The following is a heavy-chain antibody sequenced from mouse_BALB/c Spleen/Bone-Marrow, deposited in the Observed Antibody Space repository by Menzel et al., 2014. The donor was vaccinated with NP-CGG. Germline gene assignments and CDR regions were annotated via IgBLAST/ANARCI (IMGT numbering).Heavy chain of an antibody. J-gene: IGHJ4*01. V-gene: IGHV14-3*02. CDR2: IDPANGNT. CDR3: AREDYGNSYAMDY. Sequence: VQLKHSGAELVKPGASVKLSCTASGFNIKDTYMYWVKQRPEQGLEWIGRIDPANGNTKYDPKFQGRATITADTSSNTAYLQLSSLTSEDTAVYYCAREDYGNSYAMDYWGQGTSVTVSS. CDR1: GFNIKDTY. D-gene: IGHD2-1*01.